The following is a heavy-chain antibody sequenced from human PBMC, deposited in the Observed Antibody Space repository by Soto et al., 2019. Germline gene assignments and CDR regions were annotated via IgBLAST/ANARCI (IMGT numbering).Heavy chain of an antibody. V-gene: IGHV3-66*01. Sequence: GGSLRLSCVASGFTVSSNYMSWVRQAPGKGLEWVSVIYSDGSTYYADSVKGRFTFSRDNSKNTLYLQMNSLSVEDTAVYYCAREGYYDYIWGSYRYTLDYWGQGTLVTVSS. CDR1: GFTVSSNY. CDR2: IYSDGST. D-gene: IGHD3-16*02. J-gene: IGHJ4*02. CDR3: AREGYYDYIWGSYRYTLDY.